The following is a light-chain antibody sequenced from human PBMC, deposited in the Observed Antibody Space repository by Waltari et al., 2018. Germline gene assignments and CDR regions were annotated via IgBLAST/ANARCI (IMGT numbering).Light chain of an antibody. CDR1: SPNIGATYD. V-gene: IGLV1-40*01. Sequence: QSVLTQPPSSSGAPGQRVTISCAGSSPNIGATYDVHWYQPLPGTPPKLLIYGHNNRPSGVPDRFSGSKSGTSASLAITGLQAEDEADYYCQSYDNRLSGVIFGGGTRLTVL. J-gene: IGLJ2*01. CDR2: GHN. CDR3: QSYDNRLSGVI.